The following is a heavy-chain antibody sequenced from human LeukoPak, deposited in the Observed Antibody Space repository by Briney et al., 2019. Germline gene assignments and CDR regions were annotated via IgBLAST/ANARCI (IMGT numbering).Heavy chain of an antibody. Sequence: PSETLSLTCTVSGDSISSYYWSWIRQPPGKGLEWIGYIYYSGSANYNPSLKSRVTISVDTSKNQFSLKLSSVTAADTAVYYCARGGGYCSSTRCFPYYYYMDVWGKGTTVTISS. D-gene: IGHD2-2*01. J-gene: IGHJ6*03. CDR2: IYYSGSA. CDR1: GDSISSYY. CDR3: ARGGGYCSSTRCFPYYYYMDV. V-gene: IGHV4-59*01.